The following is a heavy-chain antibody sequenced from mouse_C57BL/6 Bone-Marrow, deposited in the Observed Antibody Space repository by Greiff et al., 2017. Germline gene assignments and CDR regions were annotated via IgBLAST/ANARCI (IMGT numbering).Heavy chain of an antibody. CDR1: GYTFTSYW. D-gene: IGHD2-4*01. CDR2: IDPSDSYT. CDR3: ARDYGTAYYAMDY. J-gene: IGHJ4*01. Sequence: QVQLKQPGAELVMPGASVKLSCKASGYTFTSYWMHWVKQRPGQGLEWIGEIDPSDSYTNYNPKFKGKSTLTVDKSSSTAYMQLSSLTSEDSAVYYCARDYGTAYYAMDYWGQGTSGTVSS. V-gene: IGHV1-69*01.